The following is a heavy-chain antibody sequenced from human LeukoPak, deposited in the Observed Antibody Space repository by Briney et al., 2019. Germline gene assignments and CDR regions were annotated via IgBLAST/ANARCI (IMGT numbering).Heavy chain of an antibody. V-gene: IGHV4-39*07. D-gene: IGHD3-10*01. Sequence: PSETLSLTCTVSGASISSGNYYWGWIRQPPGKGLEWLGSIYYSGDTYNNPPLKSRVTISVDTAKSQFSLRLTSMTAADTAVYYCARTPPYYYGSGSTYFDIWGQGTMVTVSS. CDR3: ARTPPYYYGSGSTYFDI. CDR2: IYYSGDT. CDR1: GASISSGNYY. J-gene: IGHJ3*02.